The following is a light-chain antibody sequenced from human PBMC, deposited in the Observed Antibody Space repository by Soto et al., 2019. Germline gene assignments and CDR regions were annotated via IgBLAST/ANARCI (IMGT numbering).Light chain of an antibody. CDR3: QQYGSSKVT. CDR1: QSVSSTY. J-gene: IGKJ3*01. V-gene: IGKV3-20*01. Sequence: EIVLTQSPGTLSLSPGERATLSCRASQSVSSTYLAWYQQKPGQAPRLLIYGASSRATGIPDRFSGSGSGTDFPLTISRLEPEDFAVYFCQQYGSSKVTFGPGTKVDIK. CDR2: GAS.